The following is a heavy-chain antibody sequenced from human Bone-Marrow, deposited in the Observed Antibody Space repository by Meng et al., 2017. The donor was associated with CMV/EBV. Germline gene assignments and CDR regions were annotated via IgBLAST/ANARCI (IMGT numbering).Heavy chain of an antibody. J-gene: IGHJ5*02. Sequence: SVKVSCKASGGTFSSYTISWVRQAPGQGLEWMGRIIPILGIANYAQKFQGRVTITADKSTSTAHMELSSLRSEDTAVYYCARSWSVARTPRNWFDPWGQGTLVTVSS. V-gene: IGHV1-69*02. CDR3: ARSWSVARTPRNWFDP. D-gene: IGHD6-19*01. CDR2: IIPILGIA. CDR1: GGTFSSYT.